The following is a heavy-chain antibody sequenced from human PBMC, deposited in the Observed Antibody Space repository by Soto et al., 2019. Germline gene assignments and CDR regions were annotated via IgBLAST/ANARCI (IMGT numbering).Heavy chain of an antibody. J-gene: IGHJ6*02. CDR2: IYPGDSDT. Sequence: GSLKISCKGCGYRVSSYGIGWVRQMPGKGLEWMGIIYPGDSDTRYSPSFQGQVTISADRSISTAYLQWSSLKASDTAMYYCARHGGVGATWYSYGIDVWGQGTTVTVSS. CDR1: GYRVSSYG. D-gene: IGHD1-26*01. CDR3: ARHGGVGATWYSYGIDV. V-gene: IGHV5-51*01.